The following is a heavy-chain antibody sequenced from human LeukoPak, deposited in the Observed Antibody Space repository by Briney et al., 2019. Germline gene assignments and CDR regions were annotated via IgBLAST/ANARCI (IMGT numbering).Heavy chain of an antibody. V-gene: IGHV4-59*01. CDR1: GGSINSYY. Sequence: SETLSLTCTVSGGSINSYYWSWIRQPPGKGLEWIGYISYSGSTNYNPSLKSRVTISVDTSKHQFFLKLSSVTAADTALYYCTRGNANWGQGTLVTVSS. CDR3: TRGNAN. CDR2: ISYSGST. J-gene: IGHJ4*02.